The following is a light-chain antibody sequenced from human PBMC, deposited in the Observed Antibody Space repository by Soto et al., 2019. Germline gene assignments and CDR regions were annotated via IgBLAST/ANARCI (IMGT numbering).Light chain of an antibody. CDR1: RSDFGGYNY. CDR3: SSYTSSSTNVV. J-gene: IGLJ2*01. Sequence: QSVLTQPAAVAGSPEQWHTISSTGTRSDFGGYNYVSWYQQHQGKAPKLMIYDVSNRPSGVSNRFSGSKSGNTASLTISGLQAEDEADYYCSSYTSSSTNVVFGGGTKLTVL. V-gene: IGLV2-14*01. CDR2: DVS.